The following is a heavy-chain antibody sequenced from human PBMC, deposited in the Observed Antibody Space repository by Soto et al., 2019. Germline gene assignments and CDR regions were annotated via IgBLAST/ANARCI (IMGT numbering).Heavy chain of an antibody. CDR2: IFVSGIT. CDR3: ARGSFHPPAGNLGGLFDP. Sequence: SETQSLTCAVSGGSITNYYWNWIRQPAGEGLEWIGRIFVSGITTYNPSLQSRVTMSIDMSKSQFSLKLTPVTAADTAIYFCARGSFHPPAGNLGGLFDPWGQGILVTVSS. J-gene: IGHJ5*02. D-gene: IGHD3-10*01. CDR1: GGSITNYY. V-gene: IGHV4-4*07.